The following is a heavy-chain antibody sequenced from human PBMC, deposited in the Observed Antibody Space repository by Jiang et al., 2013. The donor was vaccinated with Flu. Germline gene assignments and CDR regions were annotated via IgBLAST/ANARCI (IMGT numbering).Heavy chain of an antibody. CDR3: ARPRLAYCGGDCYSPYYY. CDR2: INQDGSEN. Sequence: LVKPGGSLRLSCAASGFTFSTYWMSWVRQAPGKGLEWVANINQDGSENYYVDSVKGRFTISRDNAKNSLYLQMDSLRAEDTAVYYCARPRLAYCGGDCYSPYYYWGQGTLVTVSS. V-gene: IGHV3-7*03. D-gene: IGHD2-21*02. J-gene: IGHJ4*02. CDR1: GFTFSTYW.